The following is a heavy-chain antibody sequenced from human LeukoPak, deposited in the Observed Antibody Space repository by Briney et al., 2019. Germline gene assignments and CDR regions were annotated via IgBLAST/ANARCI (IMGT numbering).Heavy chain of an antibody. Sequence: SVKVSCKASGGTFSSYAISWVRQAPGQGLEWMGGIIPILGTANYAQKFQGRVTITTDESTSTAYMELSSLRSEDTAVYYCAREVSDCSGGSCDWFDPWGQGTLVTVSS. V-gene: IGHV1-69*05. D-gene: IGHD2-15*01. CDR1: GGTFSSYA. CDR3: AREVSDCSGGSCDWFDP. CDR2: IIPILGTA. J-gene: IGHJ5*02.